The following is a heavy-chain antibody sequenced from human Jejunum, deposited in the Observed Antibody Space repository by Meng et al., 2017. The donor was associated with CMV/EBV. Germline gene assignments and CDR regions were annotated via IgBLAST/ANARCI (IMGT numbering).Heavy chain of an antibody. CDR2: IYSGGSDT. Sequence: FSSYAMTWVRQAPGKGLEWVSLIYSGGSDTFYADSVKGRFTISRDNSKDMLYLQMNSLRAEDTAVYFCVKRLYCGSTTCSKGTDVWGQGTTVTVSS. CDR1: FSSYA. D-gene: IGHD2-2*01. CDR3: VKRLYCGSTTCSKGTDV. V-gene: IGHV3-23*03. J-gene: IGHJ6*02.